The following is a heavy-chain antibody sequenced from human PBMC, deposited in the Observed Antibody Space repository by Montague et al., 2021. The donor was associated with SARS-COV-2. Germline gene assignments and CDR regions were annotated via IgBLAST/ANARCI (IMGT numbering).Heavy chain of an antibody. Sequence: TLSLTCAVSGGSISSGGYSWNWIRQPPGKGLEWIGYIYHSGSTYYNPSLKSRVTISLESSKNQSSLNLTSVTAADTAVYYCARGSMVRGGKVYYGVDVWGQGTTVTVSS. J-gene: IGHJ6*02. CDR3: ARGSMVRGGKVYYGVDV. D-gene: IGHD3-10*01. CDR1: GGSISSGGYS. V-gene: IGHV4-30-2*01. CDR2: IYHSGST.